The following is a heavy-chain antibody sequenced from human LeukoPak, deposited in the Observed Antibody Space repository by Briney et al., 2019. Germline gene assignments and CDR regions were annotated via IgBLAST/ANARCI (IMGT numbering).Heavy chain of an antibody. CDR2: INWNGGST. J-gene: IGHJ4*02. D-gene: IGHD3-3*01. CDR3: ARGGITIFGVVIHYFDY. V-gene: IGHV3-20*04. CDR1: GFTFDDYG. Sequence: GGSLRLSCAASGFTFDDYGMSWVRQAPGKGLEWVSGINWNGGSTGYADSVKGRFTISRDNAKNSLYLQMNSLRAEDTALYYCARGGITIFGVVIHYFDYWGQGTLVTVSS.